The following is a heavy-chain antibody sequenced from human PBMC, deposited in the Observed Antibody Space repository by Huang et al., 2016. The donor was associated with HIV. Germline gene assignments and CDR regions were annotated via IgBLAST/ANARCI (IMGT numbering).Heavy chain of an antibody. J-gene: IGHJ3*02. CDR1: GGSFSGYY. D-gene: IGHD1-1*01. V-gene: IGHV4-34*01. Sequence: QVQLQQWGAGLLKPSETLSLTCAVYGGSFSGYYWSWIRQSPGKGREWIGESNHSGSTNDNPSLKSRLTISVDTSKNQFSLKLSSVTAADTAVYYCARERMMSWLDDHDAFDIWGQGTMVTVSS. CDR3: ARERMMSWLDDHDAFDI. CDR2: SNHSGST.